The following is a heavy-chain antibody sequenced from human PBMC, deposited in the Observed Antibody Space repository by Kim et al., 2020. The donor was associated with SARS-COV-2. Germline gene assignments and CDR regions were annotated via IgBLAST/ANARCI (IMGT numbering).Heavy chain of an antibody. D-gene: IGHD3-10*01. CDR1: GFTFSSYG. CDR2: IWYDGSNK. CDR3: ARTKFLNRNYYGSGRTAYFDY. J-gene: IGHJ4*02. Sequence: GGSLRLSCAASGFTFSSYGMHWVRQAPGKGLEWVAVIWYDGSNKYYADSVKGRFTISRDNSKNTLYLQMNSLRAEDTAVYYCARTKFLNRNYYGSGRTAYFDYWGQGTLVTVSS. V-gene: IGHV3-33*01.